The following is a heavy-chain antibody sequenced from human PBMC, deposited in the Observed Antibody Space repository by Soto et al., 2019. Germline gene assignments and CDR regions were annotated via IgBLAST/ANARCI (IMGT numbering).Heavy chain of an antibody. D-gene: IGHD5-18*01. J-gene: IGHJ5*02. V-gene: IGHV5-10-1*01. CDR3: ATEWIQLNGAGWFDP. Sequence: GESLKISCKVSGYSFTSYWISWVRQMPGKGLEWMGRIDPSDSYTNYSPSFQGHVTISADKSISTAYLQWSSLKASDTAMYYCATEWIQLNGAGWFDPWGQGTLVTVSS. CDR1: GYSFTSYW. CDR2: IDPSDSYT.